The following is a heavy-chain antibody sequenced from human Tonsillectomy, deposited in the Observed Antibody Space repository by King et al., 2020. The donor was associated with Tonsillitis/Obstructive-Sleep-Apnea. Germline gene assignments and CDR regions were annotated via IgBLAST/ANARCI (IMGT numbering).Heavy chain of an antibody. D-gene: IGHD2-15*01. Sequence: QLVQSGAEVKKPGASVKVSCKASGYTFTGYYMHWVRQAPGQGLEWTGWINPNSGGTNYAQKFQGRVTMTRDTSISTAYMELSRLRSDDTAVYYCARVPHCSGGSCAWYFDLWGRGTLVTVSS. J-gene: IGHJ2*01. CDR1: GYTFTGYY. CDR2: INPNSGGT. CDR3: ARVPHCSGGSCAWYFDL. V-gene: IGHV1-2*02.